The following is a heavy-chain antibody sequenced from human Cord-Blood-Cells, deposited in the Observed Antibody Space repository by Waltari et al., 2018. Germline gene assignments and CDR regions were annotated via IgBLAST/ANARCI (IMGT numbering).Heavy chain of an antibody. J-gene: IGHJ4*02. D-gene: IGHD3-10*01. Sequence: VQLVESGGAVVEPGRSLRLSCAAPGFTFSPYGTHWVRQAPGKGLEWVAVIWYDGSNKYYADSVKGRFTISRDNSKNTLYLQMNSLRAEDTAVYYCARVSGNGDYFDYWGQGTLVTVSS. V-gene: IGHV3-33*01. CDR2: IWYDGSNK. CDR1: GFTFSPYG. CDR3: ARVSGNGDYFDY.